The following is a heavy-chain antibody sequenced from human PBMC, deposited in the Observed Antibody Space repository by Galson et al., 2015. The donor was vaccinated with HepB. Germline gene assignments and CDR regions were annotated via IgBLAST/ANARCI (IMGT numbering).Heavy chain of an antibody. Sequence: SLRLSCAASGFTLSGYAMHWVRQAPGKGLEWMAVISSDGSIQHYADSVKGRFTISRDNSKNTLYLEMKSLRAEDTAVYYCARDYGSYSGGGWYSVAFDIWGQGTMVTVSS. CDR2: ISSDGSIQ. CDR3: ARDYGSYSGGGWYSVAFDI. D-gene: IGHD2-15*01. CDR1: GFTLSGYA. J-gene: IGHJ3*02. V-gene: IGHV3-30-3*01.